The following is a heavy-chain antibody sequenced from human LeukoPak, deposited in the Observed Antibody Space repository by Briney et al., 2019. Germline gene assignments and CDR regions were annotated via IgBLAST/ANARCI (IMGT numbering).Heavy chain of an antibody. V-gene: IGHV5-51*01. D-gene: IGHD5-18*01. CDR2: IYPGDSET. J-gene: IGHJ5*02. CDR3: ARHMAFVEDGTSYGHRWLDP. CDR1: GYIFANYW. Sequence: GESLKISCQGSGYIFANYWIAWVRQMPGKGLEWMGIIYPGDSETKYSPTFQGQVTISADKSISTAYLEWSGLKASDSAMYYCARHMAFVEDGTSYGHRWLDPRGQGTLVTVSS.